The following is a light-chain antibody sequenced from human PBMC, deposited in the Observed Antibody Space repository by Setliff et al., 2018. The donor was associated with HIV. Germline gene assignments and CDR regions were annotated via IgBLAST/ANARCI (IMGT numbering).Light chain of an antibody. CDR1: NSDVGSYNF. CDR2: EVN. Sequence: QSALTQPASVSGSPGQSITTSCTGTNSDVGSYNFVSWYQLHPGKAPKLMIYEVNNRPSGVSNRFSGSKSGNTASLTISGLQAEDEADYYCCSYAGDTAFYVFGIGTKVTVL. CDR3: CSYAGDTAFYV. J-gene: IGLJ1*01. V-gene: IGLV2-23*02.